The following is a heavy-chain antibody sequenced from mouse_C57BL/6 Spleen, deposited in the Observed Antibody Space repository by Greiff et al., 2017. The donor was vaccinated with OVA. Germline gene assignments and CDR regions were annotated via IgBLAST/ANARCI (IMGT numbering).Heavy chain of an antibody. V-gene: IGHV3-8*01. CDR1: GYSITSDY. D-gene: IGHD2-3*01. J-gene: IGHJ2*01. Sequence: EVQLVESGPGLAKPSQTLSLTCSVTGYSITSDYWNWIRKFPGNKLEYMGYISYSGSTYYNPSLKSRISITRDTSKNQYYLQLNSVTTEDTATYYCARSGPYDGYYGYYFDYWGQGTTLTVSS. CDR3: ARSGPYDGYYGYYFDY. CDR2: ISYSGST.